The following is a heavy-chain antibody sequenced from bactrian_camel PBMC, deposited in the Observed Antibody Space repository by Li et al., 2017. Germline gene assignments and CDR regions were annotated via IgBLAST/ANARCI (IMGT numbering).Heavy chain of an antibody. CDR1: GYTYNRNC. CDR3: AADLPCGGWPGLISFDRSFNS. J-gene: IGHJ6*01. CDR2: IATGSGNT. V-gene: IGHV3S1*01. Sequence: HVQLVESGGGSVQAGGSLRLSCAASGYTYNRNCMAWFRQAPGKEREGVARIATGSGNTYYADSVKGRFSISRDNPKRTIYLQMDTLKPEDTAMYYCAADLPCGGWPGLISFDRSFNSWGQGTQVTVS. D-gene: IGHD7*01.